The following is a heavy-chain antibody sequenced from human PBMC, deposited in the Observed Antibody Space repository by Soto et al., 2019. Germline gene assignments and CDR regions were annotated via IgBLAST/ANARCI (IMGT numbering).Heavy chain of an antibody. Sequence: ASVKVSCKASGYTFTGYYMHWVRQAPGQGLEWMGWINPNSGGTNYAQKFQGWVTMTRDTSISTAYMELSRLRSDDTAVYYCAASTGYSSSWFQYYFDYWGQGTLVTVSS. CDR3: AASTGYSSSWFQYYFDY. V-gene: IGHV1-2*04. D-gene: IGHD6-13*01. CDR2: INPNSGGT. J-gene: IGHJ4*02. CDR1: GYTFTGYY.